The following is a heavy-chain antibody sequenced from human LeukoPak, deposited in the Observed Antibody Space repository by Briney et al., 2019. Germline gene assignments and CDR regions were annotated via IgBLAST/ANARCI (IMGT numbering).Heavy chain of an antibody. Sequence: ASVKVSCKASGYTFTSYDINWVRQATGQGLEWMGWMNPNSGNTGYAQKFQGRVTMTRNTSISTAYMELSSLRSEDTAVYYCARTIGYGGNPDYGMDVWGQGTTVTVSS. V-gene: IGHV1-8*01. CDR3: ARTIGYGGNPDYGMDV. J-gene: IGHJ6*02. CDR1: GYTFTSYD. D-gene: IGHD4-23*01. CDR2: MNPNSGNT.